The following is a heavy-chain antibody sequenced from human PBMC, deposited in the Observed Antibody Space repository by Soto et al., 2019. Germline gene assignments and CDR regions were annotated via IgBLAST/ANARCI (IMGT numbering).Heavy chain of an antibody. Sequence: SEKQPHPNCGSGYIIRRGYYRVWIRLPPGKGLEWIGSIYHSGSTYYNPSLKSRVTISVDTSRNQFSLKLSSVTAADTAVYYCASSYCSGGIFYSTWGNYHYLMAGSGKRTIVTVS. J-gene: IGHJ6*04. V-gene: IGHV4-38-2*01. CDR1: GYIIRRGYY. CDR2: IYHSGST. CDR3: ASSYCSGGIFYSTWGNYHYLMAG. D-gene: IGHD2-15*01.